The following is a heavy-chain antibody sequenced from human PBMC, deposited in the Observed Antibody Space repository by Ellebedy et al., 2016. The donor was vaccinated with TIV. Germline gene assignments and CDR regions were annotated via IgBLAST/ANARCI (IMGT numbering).Heavy chain of an antibody. CDR3: AKDSSPDYYDSSGFAH. CDR1: GFSFSDYA. J-gene: IGHJ4*02. Sequence: GGSLRLSXAASGFSFSDYAMSWVRQAPGKGLEWVSAISGSTINTYYADSVKGRFTISRDNSKNTLYLQMNSLRTEDTAVYYCAKDSSPDYYDSSGFAHWGQGTLVIVSS. CDR2: ISGSTINT. V-gene: IGHV3-23*01. D-gene: IGHD3-22*01.